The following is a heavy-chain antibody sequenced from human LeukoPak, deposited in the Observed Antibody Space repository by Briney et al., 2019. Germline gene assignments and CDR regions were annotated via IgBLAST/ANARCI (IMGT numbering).Heavy chain of an antibody. Sequence: SGGSLRLSCAASGFTFDDYAMHWVRQAPGKGLEWVSGISWNSGSIGYADSVKGRFTISRDNAKNSLYLQMNSLRAEDTALYYCAKAKRAGYSSSWYYFDYWGQGTLVTVSS. CDR3: AKAKRAGYSSSWYYFDY. CDR1: GFTFDDYA. D-gene: IGHD6-13*01. J-gene: IGHJ4*02. V-gene: IGHV3-9*01. CDR2: ISWNSGSI.